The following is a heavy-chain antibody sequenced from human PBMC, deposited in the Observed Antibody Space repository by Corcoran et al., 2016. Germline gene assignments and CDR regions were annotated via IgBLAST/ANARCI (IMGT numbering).Heavy chain of an antibody. CDR1: GFTFSSYS. J-gene: IGHJ4*02. V-gene: IGHV3-21*01. CDR3: ARPRRQWLVRFDY. CDR2: ISSSSSYI. Sequence: EVQLVESGGGLVKPGGSLRLSCAASGFTFSSYSMNWVRQAPGKGLEWVSSISSSSSYIYYADSVKGRFTISRDNAKNSLYLQMNSLRAEDTAVYYCARPRRQWLVRFDYWGQGTLVTVSS. D-gene: IGHD6-19*01.